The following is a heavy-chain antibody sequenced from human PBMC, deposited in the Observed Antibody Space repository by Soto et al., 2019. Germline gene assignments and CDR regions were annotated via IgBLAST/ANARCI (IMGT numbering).Heavy chain of an antibody. J-gene: IGHJ4*02. CDR2: IYYSGRT. Sequence: EQLVESGGGLVKPGGSLRLSCVASGFNLSSYTMSWVRQAPGKGLEWIGYIYYSGRTNYNPSLKSRGSISVDTSKNHSTLQLRSVTAADAAVYYCARVGGDGFGDSGGFDYWGQGTLVTVYS. D-gene: IGHD4-17*01. CDR1: GFNLSSYT. CDR3: ARVGGDGFGDSGGFDY. V-gene: IGHV4-59*01.